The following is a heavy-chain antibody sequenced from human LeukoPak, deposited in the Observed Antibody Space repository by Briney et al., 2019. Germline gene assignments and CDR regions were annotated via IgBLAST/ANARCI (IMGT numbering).Heavy chain of an antibody. CDR2: IIPIFGTA. J-gene: IGHJ6*03. CDR1: GYTFTSYG. D-gene: IGHD2-2*01. Sequence: ASVKVSCKASGYTFTSYGISWVRQAPGQGLEWMGWIIPIFGTANYAQKFQGRVTITADESTSTAYMELSSLRSEDTAVYYCARDDIVVVPAAITRSYYYYYYMDVWGKGTTVTISS. CDR3: ARDDIVVVPAAITRSYYYYYYMDV. V-gene: IGHV1-69*13.